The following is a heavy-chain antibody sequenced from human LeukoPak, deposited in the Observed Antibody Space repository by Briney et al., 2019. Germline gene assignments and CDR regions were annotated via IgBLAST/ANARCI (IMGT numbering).Heavy chain of an antibody. CDR3: AKDRPGIAAAGRVRHFDY. CDR1: GFTFSSYA. Sequence: PWGSLRLSCAASGFTFSSYAMSWVRQAPGKGLEWVSAISGSGDSTFYADSVKGRFTISRDNSKNTLYLQMNSLRAEDTAVYYCAKDRPGIAAAGRVRHFDYWGQGTLVTVSS. D-gene: IGHD6-13*01. CDR2: ISGSGDST. J-gene: IGHJ4*02. V-gene: IGHV3-23*01.